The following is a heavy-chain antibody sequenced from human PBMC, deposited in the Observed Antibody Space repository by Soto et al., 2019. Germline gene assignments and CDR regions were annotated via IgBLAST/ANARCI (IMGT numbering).Heavy chain of an antibody. CDR1: GFTFSSYS. Sequence: GGSLRLSCAASGFTFSSYSMNWVRQAPGKGLEWVSSISSSSYIYYADSVKGRFTISRDNAKNSLYLQMNSLRAEDTAVYYCARWAEYRSSLAPRYFFDYWGQRTLVTVSS. D-gene: IGHD6-6*01. CDR3: ARWAEYRSSLAPRYFFDY. J-gene: IGHJ4*02. V-gene: IGHV3-21*01. CDR2: ISSSSYI.